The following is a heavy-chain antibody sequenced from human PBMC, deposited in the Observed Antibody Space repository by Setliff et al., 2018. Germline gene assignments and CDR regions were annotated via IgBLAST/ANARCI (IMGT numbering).Heavy chain of an antibody. J-gene: IGHJ3*02. CDR3: ARTLPTYCRDGPCKVGALDI. Sequence: SETLSLTCAVSSGSISSSNWWSWVRQPPGKGLEWIGSVYYSGGTYYNPSLMSRVTISVDTSKNQFSLKLSSVTAADTAVYYCARTLPTYCRDGPCKVGALDIWGQGTMVTVSS. CDR1: SGSISSSNW. V-gene: IGHV4-4*02. CDR2: VYYSGGT. D-gene: IGHD1-26*01.